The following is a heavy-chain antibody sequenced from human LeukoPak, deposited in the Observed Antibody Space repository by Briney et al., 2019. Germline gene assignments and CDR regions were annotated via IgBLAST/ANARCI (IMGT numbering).Heavy chain of an antibody. J-gene: IGHJ5*02. CDR3: ARGAITMVQGASFDP. D-gene: IGHD3-10*01. Sequence: PSETLSLTCAVYGGSFSVYYWSWIRHPPGKALVWIGEINHSGSTNYNPSLKRRVTISVDTSKNQFSLKLSFVTAADTAVYYCARGAITMVQGASFDPWGQGTLVTVSS. CDR2: INHSGST. CDR1: GGSFSVYY. V-gene: IGHV4-34*01.